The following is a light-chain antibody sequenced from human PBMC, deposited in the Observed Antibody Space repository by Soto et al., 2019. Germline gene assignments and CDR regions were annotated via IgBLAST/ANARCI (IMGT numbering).Light chain of an antibody. CDR3: QQANSFPFT. CDR2: AAS. CDR1: QHFSTW. V-gene: IGKV1-12*01. J-gene: IGKJ2*01. Sequence: DIQMTQSPSSVSASLGDRVTITCRASQHFSTWSVCYQQKPGKAPQLLIYAASSLQTGFPSRFSGSGSGTDFSLTISSLQPEDSATYYCQQANSFPFTFGQGTRLEI.